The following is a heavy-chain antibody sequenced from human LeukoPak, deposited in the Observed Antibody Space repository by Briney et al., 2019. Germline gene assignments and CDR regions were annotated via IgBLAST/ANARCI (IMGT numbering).Heavy chain of an antibody. CDR3: ARGYSYGPGLDY. CDR2: IIPILGIA. V-gene: IGHV1-69*10. Sequence: SVKVSCKASGGTFSSYAISWVRQAPGQGLEWMGGIIPILGIANYAQKFQGRVTITADKSTSTAYMELSSLRSEDTAVYYCARGYSYGPGLDYWGQGTLVTVSS. CDR1: GGTFSSYA. J-gene: IGHJ4*02. D-gene: IGHD5-18*01.